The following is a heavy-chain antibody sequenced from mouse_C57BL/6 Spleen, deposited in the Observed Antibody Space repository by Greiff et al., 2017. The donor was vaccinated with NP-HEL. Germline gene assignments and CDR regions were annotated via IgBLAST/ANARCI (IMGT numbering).Heavy chain of an antibody. Sequence: EVKLMESGGGLVKPGGSLKLSCAASGFTFSDYGMHWVRQAPEKGLEWVAYISSGSSTIYYADTVKGRFTISRDNAKNTLFLQMTSLRSEDTAMYYCARSITTVVATEYYFDYWGQGTTLTVSS. J-gene: IGHJ2*01. V-gene: IGHV5-17*01. D-gene: IGHD1-1*01. CDR1: GFTFSDYG. CDR2: ISSGSSTI. CDR3: ARSITTVVATEYYFDY.